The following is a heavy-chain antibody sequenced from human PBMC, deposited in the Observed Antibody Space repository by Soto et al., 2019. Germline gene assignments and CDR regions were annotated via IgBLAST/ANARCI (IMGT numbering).Heavy chain of an antibody. Sequence: EVQLLESGGDLIQPGGSLRLSCAASGFTFSSYAMSWVRQAPGKGLGWVSAISSSGCSTYYADSVKGRFTISRDNSRNTLYLQMNSLRAEDTAIYYCAKYQPMTQPRPYFDYWGQGTLVTVSS. CDR2: ISSSGCST. CDR1: GFTFSSYA. CDR3: AKYQPMTQPRPYFDY. J-gene: IGHJ4*02. D-gene: IGHD6-25*01. V-gene: IGHV3-23*01.